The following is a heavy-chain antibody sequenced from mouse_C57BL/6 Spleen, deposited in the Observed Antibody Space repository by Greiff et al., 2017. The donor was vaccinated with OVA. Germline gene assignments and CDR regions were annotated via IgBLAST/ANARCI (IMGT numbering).Heavy chain of an antibody. CDR3: ARLDYDGYYAMDY. Sequence: VKLVESGPELVKPGASVKISCKASGYAFSSSWMNWVKQRPGKGLEWIGRIYPGDGDTNYNGKFKGKATLTADKSSSTAYMQLSSLTSEDSAVYFCARLDYDGYYAMDYWGQGTSVTVSS. CDR2: IYPGDGDT. CDR1: GYAFSSSW. V-gene: IGHV1-82*01. D-gene: IGHD2-4*01. J-gene: IGHJ4*01.